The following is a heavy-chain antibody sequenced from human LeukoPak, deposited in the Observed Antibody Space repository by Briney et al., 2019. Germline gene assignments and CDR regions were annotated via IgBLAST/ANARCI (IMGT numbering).Heavy chain of an antibody. J-gene: IGHJ4*02. D-gene: IGHD3-22*01. CDR3: AKAVSGYYYDSSGLDY. CDR2: ISGSGGST. Sequence: GGSLRLSCAASGFTFSSYAMSWVRQAPGKGLEWVSAISGSGGSTYYADSVKGRFTISRDNSKNTLYLQMNSLRAEDTAVYYCAKAVSGYYYDSSGLDYWGQGTLVTVPS. V-gene: IGHV3-23*01. CDR1: GFTFSSYA.